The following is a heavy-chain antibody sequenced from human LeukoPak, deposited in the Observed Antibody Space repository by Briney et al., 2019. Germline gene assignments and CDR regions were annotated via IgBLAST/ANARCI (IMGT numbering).Heavy chain of an antibody. CDR2: ISAYNGNT. CDR3: ARDSSAGTWYNWFDL. CDR1: GYTFTSYG. V-gene: IGHV1-18*01. J-gene: IGHJ5*02. D-gene: IGHD6-13*01. Sequence: ASVKVSCKASGYTFTSYGISWVRQAPGQGLEWMGWISAYNGNTNYAQKLQGRVTMTTDTSTSTAYMELRSLRSDDTAVYYCARDSSAGTWYNWFDLWGQGTLVTVSS.